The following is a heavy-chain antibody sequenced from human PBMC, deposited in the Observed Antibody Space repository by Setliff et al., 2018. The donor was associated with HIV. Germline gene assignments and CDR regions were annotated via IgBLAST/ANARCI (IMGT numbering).Heavy chain of an antibody. Sequence: GGSLRLSCAASGFIFDDHAMHWVRQAPGKGLEWVSGISWTSGSTIYYADSVKGRFTISRDNAKNSLYLQMNSLRAEDTAMYYCARDKGPPPVVHLDYWGQGTLVTVSS. V-gene: IGHV3-9*01. D-gene: IGHD3-10*02. CDR2: ISWTSGSTI. CDR3: ARDKGPPPVVHLDY. CDR1: GFIFDDHA. J-gene: IGHJ4*02.